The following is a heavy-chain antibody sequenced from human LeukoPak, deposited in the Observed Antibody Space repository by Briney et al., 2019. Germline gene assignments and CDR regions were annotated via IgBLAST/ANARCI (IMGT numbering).Heavy chain of an antibody. CDR1: GFTFSSYS. Sequence: GGSLRLSCAASGFTFSSYSMNRVRQAPGKGLEWVSSISSSSSYIYYADSVKGRFTISRDNAKNSLYLQMNSLRAEDTAVYYCARDLTNQLDDYWGQGTLVTVSS. V-gene: IGHV3-21*01. J-gene: IGHJ4*02. CDR2: ISSSSSYI. CDR3: ARDLTNQLDDY. D-gene: IGHD2-2*01.